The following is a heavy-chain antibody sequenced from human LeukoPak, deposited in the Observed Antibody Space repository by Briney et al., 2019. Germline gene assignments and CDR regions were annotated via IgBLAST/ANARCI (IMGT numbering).Heavy chain of an antibody. D-gene: IGHD6-13*01. CDR3: ARRLGADGTTLPY. CDR1: GYTFTSYD. V-gene: IGHV1-8*01. CDR2: MNPNSGNT. J-gene: IGHJ4*02. Sequence: ASVKVSCKASGYTFTSYDINWVRQATGQGLEWMGWMNPNSGNTGYAQNFQGRVTMTRNTSISTAYMELSSLTSEDSAVYYCARRLGADGTTLPYWGQGTLVTVSS.